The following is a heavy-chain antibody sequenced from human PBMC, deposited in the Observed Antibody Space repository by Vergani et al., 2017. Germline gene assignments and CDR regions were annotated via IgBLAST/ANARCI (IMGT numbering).Heavy chain of an antibody. V-gene: IGHV3-48*01. Sequence: VQLVETGGGVVQPGGSLRLYCATSGFSFNTYGAHWVRQAPGKGLEWVSDISRSSRSIYYADSVKGRFTISRDNAKNSLYLQMKSLRAEDTAVYYCARDVGGYSDYGFGFDLWGRGTLVTVSS. CDR1: GFSFNTYG. CDR3: ARDVGGYSDYGFGFDL. J-gene: IGHJ2*01. D-gene: IGHD5-12*01. CDR2: ISRSSRSI.